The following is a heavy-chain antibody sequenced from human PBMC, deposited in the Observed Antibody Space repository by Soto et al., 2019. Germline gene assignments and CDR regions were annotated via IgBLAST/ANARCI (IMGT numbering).Heavy chain of an antibody. V-gene: IGHV4-39*01. D-gene: IGHD3-16*01. CDR2: IYYSGSA. J-gene: IGHJ4*02. Sequence: SETLSLTCSVSGASISSSSYYWGWIRQPPGKGLEWIGNIYYSGSAYYNPSLKSRVTIFVDTSKNQFSLNLSSVTAADTAVYYCANLGLLYSPFEHWGRGTQVTVSS. CDR3: ANLGLLYSPFEH. CDR1: GASISSSSYY.